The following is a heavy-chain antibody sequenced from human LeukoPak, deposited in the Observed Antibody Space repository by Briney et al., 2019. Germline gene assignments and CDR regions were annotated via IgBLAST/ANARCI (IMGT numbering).Heavy chain of an antibody. D-gene: IGHD3-9*01. V-gene: IGHV1-69*04. CDR2: IIPIFGIA. Sequence: ASVKVPCKASGGTFSSYAISWVRQAPGQGLEWMGRIIPIFGIANYAQKFQGRVTITADKSTSTAYMELSSLRSEDTAVYYCARDHDILTGFDYWGQGTLVTVSS. CDR1: GGTFSSYA. CDR3: ARDHDILTGFDY. J-gene: IGHJ4*02.